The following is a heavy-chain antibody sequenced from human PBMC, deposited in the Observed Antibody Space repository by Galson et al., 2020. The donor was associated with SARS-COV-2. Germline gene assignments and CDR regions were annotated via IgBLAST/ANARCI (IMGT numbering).Heavy chain of an antibody. V-gene: IGHV1-18*01. CDR1: DYIFTSYG. CDR3: ARAGVGVVQGVIGY. Sequence: ASVKVSCKASDYIFTSYGISWVRQAPGQGLEWMGWINPDNGNTAYAQKFQGRATMTTYTSTNTGYLDLMSLTSDDTAVDYCARAGVGVVQGVIGYWGQGSLVSVSS. CDR2: INPDNGNT. D-gene: IGHD3-10*01. J-gene: IGHJ4*02.